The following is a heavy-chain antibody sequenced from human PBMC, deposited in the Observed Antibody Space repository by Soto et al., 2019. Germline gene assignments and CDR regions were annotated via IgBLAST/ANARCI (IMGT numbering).Heavy chain of an antibody. V-gene: IGHV1-24*01. J-gene: IGHJ3*02. CDR3: ATGPLIRGAVAVAFDI. Sequence: GASVKVSCKVSGYTLTELSMHWVRQAPGKGLEWMGGFDPEDGETIYAQKFQGRVTMTEDTSTDTAYMELSSLRSEDTAVYYCATGPLIRGAVAVAFDIWGQGTMVTVSS. CDR2: FDPEDGET. D-gene: IGHD6-19*01. CDR1: GYTLTELS.